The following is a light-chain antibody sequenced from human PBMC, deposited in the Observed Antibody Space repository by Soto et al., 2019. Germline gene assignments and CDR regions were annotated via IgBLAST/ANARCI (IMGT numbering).Light chain of an antibody. CDR1: QRVSSSY. Sequence: EIVLTQSPGTLSLSPGETATLSSRASQRVSSSYVAWYQQKPGQAPRLLLYGTSTRATGIPDRFSGSGSGTDFTLTISRLEPEDFAVYSCQQYGISPSTFGQGTKVEIK. J-gene: IGKJ1*01. V-gene: IGKV3-20*01. CDR2: GTS. CDR3: QQYGISPST.